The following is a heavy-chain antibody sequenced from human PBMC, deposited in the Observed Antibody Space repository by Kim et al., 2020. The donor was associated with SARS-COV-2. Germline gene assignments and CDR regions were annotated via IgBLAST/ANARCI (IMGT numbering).Heavy chain of an antibody. D-gene: IGHD4-17*01. CDR3: ARDREGVYGDYVDPYYFDY. CDR1: GGTFSSYA. Sequence: SVKVSCKASGGTFSSYAISWVRQAPGQGLEWMGGIIPIFGTANYAQKFQGRVTITADESTSTAYMELSSLRSEDTAVYYCARDREGVYGDYVDPYYFDYWGQGTLVTVSS. J-gene: IGHJ4*02. CDR2: IIPIFGTA. V-gene: IGHV1-69*13.